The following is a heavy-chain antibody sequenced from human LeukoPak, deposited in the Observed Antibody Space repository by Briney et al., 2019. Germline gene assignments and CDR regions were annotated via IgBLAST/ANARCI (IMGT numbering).Heavy chain of an antibody. CDR2: ISGSGGST. V-gene: IGHV3-23*01. J-gene: IGHJ3*02. CDR3: AKDFLRIYDSSGYYPDAFDI. CDR1: GFTFSSYS. Sequence: GGSLRLSCAASGFTFSSYSMSWVRQAPGKGLEWVSAISGSGGSTYYADSVKGRFTISRDNSKNTLYLQMNSLRAEDTAVYYCAKDFLRIYDSSGYYPDAFDIWGQGTMVTVSS. D-gene: IGHD3-22*01.